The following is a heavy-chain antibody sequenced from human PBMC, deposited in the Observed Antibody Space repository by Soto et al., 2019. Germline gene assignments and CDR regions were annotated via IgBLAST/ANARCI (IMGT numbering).Heavy chain of an antibody. CDR1: GGSISSYY. V-gene: IGHV4-4*07. Sequence: SETLSLTCTVSGGSISSYYWSWIRQPAGKELECIGRIYTSGSTNYNPSLKSRVTMSVDTSKNQFSLKLSSVTAADTAVYYCARVGIDYGDYYFDYWGQGTLVNVSS. CDR3: ARVGIDYGDYYFDY. CDR2: IYTSGST. J-gene: IGHJ4*02. D-gene: IGHD4-17*01.